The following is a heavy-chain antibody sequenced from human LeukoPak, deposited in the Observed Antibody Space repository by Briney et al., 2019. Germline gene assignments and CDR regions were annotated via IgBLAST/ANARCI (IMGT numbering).Heavy chain of an antibody. J-gene: IGHJ5*02. Sequence: SETLSLTCAVYGGSFSGYYWRWLRQPPGKGREWMGEINHSASTNYNPSLMSRVTISVATSKNQFSLKLSSVTAADTAVYYCARGGGSGYYYVGCFDPWGQGTLVTVSS. V-gene: IGHV4-34*01. D-gene: IGHD3-22*01. CDR1: GGSFSGYY. CDR3: ARGGGSGYYYVGCFDP. CDR2: INHSAST.